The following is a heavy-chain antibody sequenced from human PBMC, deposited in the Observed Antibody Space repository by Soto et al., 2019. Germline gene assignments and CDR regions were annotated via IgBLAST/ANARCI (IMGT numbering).Heavy chain of an antibody. J-gene: IGHJ4*02. CDR3: ARYTAIVY. D-gene: IGHD5-18*01. V-gene: IGHV3-30-3*01. CDR1: GLTFSSYA. Sequence: LSLSCAASGLTFSSYAMHWVRQAPGKGLEWVAVISYDGSNKYYADSVKGRFTISRDNSKNTLYLQMNSLRAEDTAVYYCARYTAIVYWGQGTLVTVSS. CDR2: ISYDGSNK.